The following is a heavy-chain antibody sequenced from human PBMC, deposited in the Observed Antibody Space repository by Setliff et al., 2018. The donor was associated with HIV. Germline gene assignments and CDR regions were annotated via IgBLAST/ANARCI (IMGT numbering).Heavy chain of an antibody. J-gene: IGHJ4*02. CDR3: ARGPIDFYDRVYFDC. Sequence: PGESLKISCTGSGYSFTTYWIGWVRQMPGKGLEWMGIIYPGDSDTRYSPSFQGQVTISADKSISTAYLQWSSLKASDTAMYYCARGPIDFYDRVYFDCWGQGSLVTVSS. CDR1: GYSFTTYW. V-gene: IGHV5-51*01. D-gene: IGHD3-22*01. CDR2: IYPGDSDT.